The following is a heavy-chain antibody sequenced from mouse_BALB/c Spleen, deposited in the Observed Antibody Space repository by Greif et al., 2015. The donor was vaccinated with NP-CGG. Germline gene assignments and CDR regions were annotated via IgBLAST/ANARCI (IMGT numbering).Heavy chain of an antibody. CDR2: IDPENGNT. J-gene: IGHJ2*01. D-gene: IGHD1-1*01. Sequence: VQLQQSGAELVRPGALVKLSCKASGFNIKDYYMHWVKQRPEQGLEWIGWIDPENGNTIYDPKFQGKASITADTSSNTAYLQLSSLTSEDTAVYYCARGTTVVGGDYWGQGTTLTVSS. CDR1: GFNIKDYY. V-gene: IGHV14-1*02. CDR3: ARGTTVVGGDY.